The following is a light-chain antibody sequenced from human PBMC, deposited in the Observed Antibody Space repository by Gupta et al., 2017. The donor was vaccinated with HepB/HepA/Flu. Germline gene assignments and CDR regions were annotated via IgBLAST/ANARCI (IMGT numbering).Light chain of an antibody. CDR1: RSDVGGYKS. Sequence: SALTQPRSVSGSPGQSVTISCTGTRSDVGGYKSVAWSQHPPGKAPKLMIYDVSKRPAGVPDSFSGSKSGDTTTLTISGLKAEDEADYYCCSYACSHIWVFGVGTKFTVL. V-gene: IGLV2-11*01. J-gene: IGLJ3*02. CDR2: DVS. CDR3: CSYACSHIWV.